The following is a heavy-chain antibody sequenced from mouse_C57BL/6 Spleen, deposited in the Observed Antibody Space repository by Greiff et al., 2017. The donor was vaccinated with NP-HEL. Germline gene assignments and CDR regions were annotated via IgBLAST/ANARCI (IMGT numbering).Heavy chain of an antibody. J-gene: IGHJ3*01. Sequence: QVQLQQPGAELVRPGSSVKLSCKASGYTFTSYWMHWVKQRPIQGLEWIGNIDPSDSETHYNQKFKDKATLTVDKPSSTAYMQLSSLTSEDSAVYYCARLDSSYEAWFAYWDQGTLVTVSA. CDR3: ARLDSSYEAWFAY. D-gene: IGHD1-1*01. V-gene: IGHV1-52*01. CDR1: GYTFTSYW. CDR2: IDPSDSET.